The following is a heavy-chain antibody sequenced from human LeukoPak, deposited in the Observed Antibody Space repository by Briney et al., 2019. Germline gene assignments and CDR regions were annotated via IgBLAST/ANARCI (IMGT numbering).Heavy chain of an antibody. CDR1: GGSISSYC. V-gene: IGHV4-59*08. D-gene: IGHD2-15*01. Sequence: SETLSLTCSVSGGSISSYCWSWIRQSPGKGLEWIGYISYSGSTTYNPSLKSGVTTSAETSHNRFFLELSYVDTADTAVCYCASRRYSSLWFDPWGQGTLVTVSS. J-gene: IGHJ5*02. CDR3: ASRRYSSLWFDP. CDR2: ISYSGST.